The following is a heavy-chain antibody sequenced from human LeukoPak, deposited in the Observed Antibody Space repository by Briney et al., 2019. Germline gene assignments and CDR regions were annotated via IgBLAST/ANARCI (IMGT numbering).Heavy chain of an antibody. CDR3: ARHHDSSGYYRLNAFDI. Sequence: GGSLRLSCAASGFTFSSYWMSWVRQAPGKGLEWVANIKQDGSEKYYVDSVKGRFTISRENAKNSLYLQMNSLRAEDTAVYYCARHHDSSGYYRLNAFDIWGQGTMVTVSS. J-gene: IGHJ3*02. CDR2: IKQDGSEK. CDR1: GFTFSSYW. V-gene: IGHV3-7*01. D-gene: IGHD3-22*01.